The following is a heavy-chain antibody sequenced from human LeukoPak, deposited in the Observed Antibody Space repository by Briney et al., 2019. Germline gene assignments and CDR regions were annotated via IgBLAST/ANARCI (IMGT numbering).Heavy chain of an antibody. Sequence: ASVKVSCKVSGNTLTELSMYWVRQAPGKGLEWMGGFDPADGKIIYAQRLQGRVIMTEDTSTDTAYMELSSLGSEDTAVYYCATLDGDGNYGFVGYWGRGTLVTVSS. V-gene: IGHV1-24*01. D-gene: IGHD4-17*01. CDR1: GNTLTELS. CDR2: FDPADGKI. J-gene: IGHJ4*02. CDR3: ATLDGDGNYGFVGY.